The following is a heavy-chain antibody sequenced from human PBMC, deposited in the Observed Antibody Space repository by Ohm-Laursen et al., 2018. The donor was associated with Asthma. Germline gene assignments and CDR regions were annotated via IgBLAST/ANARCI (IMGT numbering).Heavy chain of an antibody. D-gene: IGHD1-1*01. CDR3: AVRTTSAGFDV. Sequence: SLRLSCAASGFTFSNYAIHWVRQAPGKGLEWVAVIWYDGSNKYYADSVKGRFTISRDNAKNSLYLQMNSLRAQDTAVYYCAVRTTSAGFDVWGQGTTVTVSS. V-gene: IGHV3-33*08. CDR1: GFTFSNYA. CDR2: IWYDGSNK. J-gene: IGHJ6*02.